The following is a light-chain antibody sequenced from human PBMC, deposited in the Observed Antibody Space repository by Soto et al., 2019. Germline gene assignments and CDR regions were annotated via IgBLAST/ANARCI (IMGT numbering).Light chain of an antibody. CDR1: SSDVGGYNY. CDR2: DVS. CDR3: CSYAGSYTFEG. Sequence: QSALTQPRSVSGSPGQSVTISCTGTSSDVGGYNYVSWYQQHPGKAPKLMIYDVSKRPSGVPDRFSGSKSGNTASLTISGLQAEDEADYYCCSYAGSYTFEGFGGGTKLTVL. J-gene: IGLJ2*01. V-gene: IGLV2-11*01.